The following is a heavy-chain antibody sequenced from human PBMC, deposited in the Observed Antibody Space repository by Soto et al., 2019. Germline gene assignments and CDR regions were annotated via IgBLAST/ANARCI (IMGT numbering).Heavy chain of an antibody. CDR2: INPNSGST. V-gene: IGHV1-2*04. J-gene: IGHJ6*02. D-gene: IGHD2-15*01. CDR3: ARYSHPYGMDV. Sequence: GASVKVSCKASGYTFTGYYMHWVRQAPGQGLEWMGWINPNSGSTNYAQKFQGWVTMTRDTSISTAYMELSRLRSDDTAVYYCARYSHPYGMDVWGQGTTVTVSS. CDR1: GYTFTGYY.